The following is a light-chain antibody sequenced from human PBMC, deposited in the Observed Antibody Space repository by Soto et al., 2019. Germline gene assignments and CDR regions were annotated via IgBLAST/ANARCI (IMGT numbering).Light chain of an antibody. CDR2: DVS. CDR3: SSYTTSSTPHYV. V-gene: IGLV2-14*03. J-gene: IGLJ1*01. Sequence: QSVLTQPASVSGSLGQSITISCTGTSSDVVGYNSVSWYQHHPGKAPKLMIFDVSDRPSGVSSRFSGSKSGNTASLTISGLQAEDEADYYCSSYTTSSTPHYVFGPGTKVTVL. CDR1: SSDVVGYNS.